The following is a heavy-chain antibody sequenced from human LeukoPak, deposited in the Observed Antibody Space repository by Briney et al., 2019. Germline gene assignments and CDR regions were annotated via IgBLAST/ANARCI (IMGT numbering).Heavy chain of an antibody. J-gene: IGHJ5*02. V-gene: IGHV4-38-2*02. D-gene: IGHD3-10*01. Sequence: PSETLSLTCTVSGYSISSGYYWGWIRQPPGKGLEWIGSIYHSGSTYYNPSLKSRVTISVDTSKNQFSLKLSSVTAADTAVYYCARGLWFGELSLYNWFDPWGQGTLVTVSS. CDR2: IYHSGST. CDR1: GYSISSGYY. CDR3: ARGLWFGELSLYNWFDP.